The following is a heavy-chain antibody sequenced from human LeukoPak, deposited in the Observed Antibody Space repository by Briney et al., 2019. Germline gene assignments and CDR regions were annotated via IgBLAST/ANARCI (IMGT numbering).Heavy chain of an antibody. D-gene: IGHD1-1*01. J-gene: IGHJ6*02. V-gene: IGHV4-39*01. Sequence: SETLSLTCTVSGGSISSSSYYWGWTRQPPGKGLEWIGSIYYSGSTYYNLSLKSRVTISVDTSKNQFSLKLSSVTAAYTAVYYCARQSRQHSGMDVWGQGTTVTVSS. CDR2: IYYSGST. CDR3: ARQSRQHSGMDV. CDR1: GGSISSSSYY.